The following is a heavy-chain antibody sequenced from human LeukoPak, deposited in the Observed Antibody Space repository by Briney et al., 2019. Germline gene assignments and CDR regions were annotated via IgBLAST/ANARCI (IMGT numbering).Heavy chain of an antibody. Sequence: PSETLSLTCTVSGGSISSYYWSWIRQPPGKGLEWIGYIYYSGSTNYNPSLKSRVTISVDTSKNQFSLKLSSVTAADTAVYYCARDYRTGFDYWGQGTLVTVFS. J-gene: IGHJ4*02. CDR1: GGSISSYY. D-gene: IGHD7-27*01. CDR3: ARDYRTGFDY. CDR2: IYYSGST. V-gene: IGHV4-59*01.